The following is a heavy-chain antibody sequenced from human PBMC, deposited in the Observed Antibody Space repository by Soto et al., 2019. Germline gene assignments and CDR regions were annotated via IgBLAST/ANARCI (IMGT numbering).Heavy chain of an antibody. V-gene: IGHV1-3*01. CDR3: AGVDYGDYHDGFDI. D-gene: IGHD4-17*01. Sequence: AAVKVSCKASGYTFTSYAMHWVRQAPGQRLEWMGWINAGNGNTKYSQKFQGRVTITRDTSASTAYMELSSLRSEDTAVYYCAGVDYGDYHDGFDIWGQGTMVTVSS. CDR1: GYTFTSYA. CDR2: INAGNGNT. J-gene: IGHJ3*02.